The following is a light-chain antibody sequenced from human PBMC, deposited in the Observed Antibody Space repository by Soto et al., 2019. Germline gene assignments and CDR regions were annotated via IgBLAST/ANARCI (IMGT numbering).Light chain of an antibody. CDR1: QAISDN. J-gene: IGKJ1*01. CDR3: QQYNNWPWT. CDR2: GAS. V-gene: IGKV3-15*01. Sequence: IVMTQSPATLSVSPGERATLSCRAGQAISDNLAWYQHKPGQPPRLLIYGASTRATGIPARFSGSGSGTEFTLIISSLQSEDFAVYYCQQYNNWPWTFGQGTKV.